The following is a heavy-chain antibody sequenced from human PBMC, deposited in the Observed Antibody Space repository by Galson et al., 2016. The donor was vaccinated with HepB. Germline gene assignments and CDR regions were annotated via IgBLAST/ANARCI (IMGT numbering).Heavy chain of an antibody. V-gene: IGHV3-11*06. CDR3: ARKSQLGFDL. CDR2: VSTSVSYT. D-gene: IGHD3-16*01. Sequence: SLRLSCAGSGFTFSDFFMAWIRQTPGKGLEWISYVSTSVSYTNYADSVKGRFTTSRDNANNSVHLEMSNLRPNDTAVYFCARKSQLGFDLWGQGTLVTVSS. J-gene: IGHJ4*02. CDR1: GFTFSDFF.